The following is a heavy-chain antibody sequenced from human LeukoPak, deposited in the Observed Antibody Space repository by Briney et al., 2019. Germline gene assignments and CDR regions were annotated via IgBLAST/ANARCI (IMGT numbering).Heavy chain of an antibody. V-gene: IGHV3-7*01. Sequence: GGSLRLSCAASGFLFSSYWMSWVRQAPGKRLEWVANIKHDGSDKYYVDSVTGRFTISRDNAKNSLSLQMNSLRADDTAVYYCARSSRQDFDIWGQGTMVTVSS. J-gene: IGHJ3*02. CDR2: IKHDGSDK. CDR3: ARSSRQDFDI. D-gene: IGHD6-13*01. CDR1: GFLFSSYW.